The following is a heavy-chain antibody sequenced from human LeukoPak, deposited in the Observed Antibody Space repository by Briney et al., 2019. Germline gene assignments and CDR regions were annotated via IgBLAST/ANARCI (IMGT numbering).Heavy chain of an antibody. Sequence: ASVRVSCKASGYTFTAHYIHWVRQAPGQGLQWMGWINPYNLGTNFAQAFQGRVIMTTDMSTNTVHMELRSLRFDDTAVYYCTRDMGGSYPFDPWGQGTVVTVTS. CDR2: INPYNLGT. CDR1: GYTFTAHY. V-gene: IGHV1-2*02. J-gene: IGHJ5*02. CDR3: TRDMGGSYPFDP. D-gene: IGHD1-26*01.